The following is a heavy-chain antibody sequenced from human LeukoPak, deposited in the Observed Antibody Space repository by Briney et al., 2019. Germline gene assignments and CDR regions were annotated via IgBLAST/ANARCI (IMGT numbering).Heavy chain of an antibody. J-gene: IGHJ1*01. D-gene: IGHD3-9*01. CDR2: ISGSGGST. Sequence: GGSLRLSCAASGFTFSSYAMSWVRQAPGKGLEWVSAISGSGGSTYYADSVRGRFTISRDNSKNTLYLQMNSLRAEDTAVYYCAKLFARVVGILPWGQGTLVTVSS. CDR1: GFTFSSYA. V-gene: IGHV3-23*01. CDR3: AKLFARVVGILP.